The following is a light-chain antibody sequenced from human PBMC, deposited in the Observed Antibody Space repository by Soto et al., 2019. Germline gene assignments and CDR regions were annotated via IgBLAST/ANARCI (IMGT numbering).Light chain of an antibody. CDR2: RNS. Sequence: QSVLTQPPSASGTPGQRVTISCSGSSSDIGTNYVYWYQRLPGTAPKLLIYRNSQRPSGVPDRFSGSKSGTSASLVISGLRSDDEADYFCAAWDDSLGGHMVFGGGTKVTVL. CDR1: SSDIGTNY. V-gene: IGLV1-47*01. CDR3: AAWDDSLGGHMV. J-gene: IGLJ2*01.